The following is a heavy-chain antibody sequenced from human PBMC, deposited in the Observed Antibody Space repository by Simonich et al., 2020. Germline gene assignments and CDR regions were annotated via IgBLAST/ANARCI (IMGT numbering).Heavy chain of an antibody. CDR3: ARGRGGMSRGYVDY. Sequence: QVQLVQSGAEVKKPGDSVKVSCKASGYTFTSYDINWVRQATGQGLGWMGWMNPNSGNTGYAQKFQGRVTITRNTSISTADMDLSSLRSEDTAVDYCARGRGGMSRGYVDYWGQGTLVTVSS. J-gene: IGHJ4*02. D-gene: IGHD2-15*01. V-gene: IGHV1-8*03. CDR2: MNPNSGNT. CDR1: GYTFTSYD.